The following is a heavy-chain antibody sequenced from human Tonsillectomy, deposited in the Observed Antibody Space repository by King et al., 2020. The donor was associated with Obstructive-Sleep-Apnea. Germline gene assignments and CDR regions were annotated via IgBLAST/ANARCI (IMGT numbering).Heavy chain of an antibody. CDR3: ARATRMEAGTYQH. D-gene: IGHD6-19*01. CDR2: ISSSSSYI. V-gene: IGHV3-21*01. CDR1: GFTFSSYS. Sequence: VQLVESGGGLVKPGGSLRLSCAASGFTFSSYSMNWVRQAPGKGLEWVSSISSSSSYIYYADSVKGRFTISRDNAKNSLYLQMNSLRAEDTAVYYCARATRMEAGTYQHWGQGTLVTVS. J-gene: IGHJ1*01.